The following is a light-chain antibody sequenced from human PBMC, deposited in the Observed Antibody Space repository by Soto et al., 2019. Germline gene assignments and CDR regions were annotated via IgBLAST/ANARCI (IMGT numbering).Light chain of an antibody. CDR3: QQSYSIPYT. V-gene: IGKV1-39*01. CDR1: QDISNY. Sequence: DIQMTQSPSSLSASVGDRVTITCQASQDISNYLNWYQHKPGKAPKXLIYDASTLETGVPSRFSGSGSGTDGTLTISSLQPEDCETYDCQQSYSIPYTFGQGTKVDIK. CDR2: DAS. J-gene: IGKJ2*01.